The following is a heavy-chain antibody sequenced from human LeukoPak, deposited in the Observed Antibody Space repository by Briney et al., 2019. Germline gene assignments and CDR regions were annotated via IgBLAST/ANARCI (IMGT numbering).Heavy chain of an antibody. CDR3: ARSAVNTGWPRDPNKYYYFMDV. Sequence: SVKVSCKPSGGTFNSYPISWVRQAPGQGLEWMGGIIPIFSTTDYAQDFQGRVTITADESTTTAYMELSSLRSEDTAVYYCARSAVNTGWPRDPNKYYYFMDVWGEGTTVTVSS. J-gene: IGHJ6*03. CDR2: IIPIFSTT. V-gene: IGHV1-69*01. D-gene: IGHD4-17*01. CDR1: GGTFNSYP.